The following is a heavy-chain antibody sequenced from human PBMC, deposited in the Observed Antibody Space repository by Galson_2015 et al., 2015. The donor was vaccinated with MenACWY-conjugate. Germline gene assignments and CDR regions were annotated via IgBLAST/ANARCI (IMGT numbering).Heavy chain of an antibody. CDR2: IDWDDDK. J-gene: IGHJ4*02. V-gene: IGHV2-70*04. Sequence: PALVKPTQTLTLTCTFSGFSLSTRGMRVNWIRQPPGKALEWLARIDWDDDKFYSTSPKTRLTISKDTSKNQVVLTMTNMDPVDTGTYYCARDTYGYPYYFDYWGQGTLVTVSS. D-gene: IGHD5-18*01. CDR1: GFSLSTRGMR. CDR3: ARDTYGYPYYFDY.